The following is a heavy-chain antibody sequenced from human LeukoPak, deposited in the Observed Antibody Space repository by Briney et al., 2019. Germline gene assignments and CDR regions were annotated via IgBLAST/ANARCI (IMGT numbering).Heavy chain of an antibody. CDR3: AKEGDSSSWYDLYDY. Sequence: GGSLRLSCAASGFTFSSYAMSWVRQAPGKGLEWVSAISGSGDSTYYADSVKGRFTISRDNSKNTLYLQMNSLRAEDTAVYYCAKEGDSSSWYDLYDYWGQGTLVTVSS. J-gene: IGHJ4*02. D-gene: IGHD6-13*01. V-gene: IGHV3-23*01. CDR1: GFTFSSYA. CDR2: ISGSGDST.